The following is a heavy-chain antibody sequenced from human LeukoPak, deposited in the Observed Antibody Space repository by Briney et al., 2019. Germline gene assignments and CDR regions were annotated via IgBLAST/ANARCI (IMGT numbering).Heavy chain of an antibody. Sequence: SETLSLTCAVYGGSFSGYYWSCIRQPPGKGLEWIGEINHSGSTNYNPSLKSRVTISVDTSKNQFSLKLSSVTAADTAVYYCARGPMIVVVAPFDYWGQGTLVTVSS. D-gene: IGHD3-22*01. CDR3: ARGPMIVVVAPFDY. V-gene: IGHV4-34*01. CDR1: GGSFSGYY. CDR2: INHSGST. J-gene: IGHJ4*02.